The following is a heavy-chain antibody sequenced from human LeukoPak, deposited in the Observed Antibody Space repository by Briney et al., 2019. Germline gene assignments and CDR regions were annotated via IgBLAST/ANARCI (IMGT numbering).Heavy chain of an antibody. CDR2: IIPIFGTA. D-gene: IGHD3-22*01. CDR1: GGTFSSYA. J-gene: IGHJ5*02. CDR3: ARGARWLPPLPLPYHWFDP. Sequence: SVKVSCKASGGTFSSYAISWVRQAPGQGLEWMGGIIPIFGTANYAQKFQGRVTITADESTSTAYMELSSLRSEDTAVYYCARGARWLPPLPLPYHWFDPWGQGTLVTVSS. V-gene: IGHV1-69*13.